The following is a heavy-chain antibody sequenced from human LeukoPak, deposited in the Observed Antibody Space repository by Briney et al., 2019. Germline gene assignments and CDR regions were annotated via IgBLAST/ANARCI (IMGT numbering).Heavy chain of an antibody. CDR1: GYTFTSYD. V-gene: IGHV1-8*01. J-gene: IGHJ3*02. CDR3: ARGPRYGDYVDAFDI. CDR2: MNPNSGNK. Sequence: ASVKVSFKASGYTFTSYDINWVRQATGQGREWMGWMNPNSGNKGYAQKFQGRVTITRNTSISTAYMELSSLRSEDTAVYYCARGPRYGDYVDAFDIWGQGTMVTVSS. D-gene: IGHD4-17*01.